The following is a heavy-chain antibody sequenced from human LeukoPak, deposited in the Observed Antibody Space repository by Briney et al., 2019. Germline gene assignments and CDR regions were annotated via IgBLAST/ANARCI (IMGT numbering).Heavy chain of an antibody. Sequence: ASVKVSCKASGYTFTSYGISWVRQAPGQGLEWMGWISAYNGNTNYAQKLQGRVTMTTDTSTSTAYMELRSLRSDDTAVYYCARDSSYSSSPKSTPLWGQGTLVTVSS. J-gene: IGHJ4*02. CDR1: GYTFTSYG. D-gene: IGHD6-13*01. CDR2: ISAYNGNT. V-gene: IGHV1-18*01. CDR3: ARDSSYSSSPKSTPL.